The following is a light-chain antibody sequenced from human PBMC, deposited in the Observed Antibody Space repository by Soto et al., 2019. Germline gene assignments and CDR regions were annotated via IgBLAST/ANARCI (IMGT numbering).Light chain of an antibody. J-gene: IGLJ2*01. CDR3: SAWDDSLSGVV. Sequence: QAVVTQPPSASGTPGQRVTISCSGSSSNIGSNYVYWYQHLPGMAPKLLIFKNNQRPSGVPDRFSGSKSGTSASLAISGLRSEDETHYYCSAWDDSLSGVVFGGGTKLTVL. V-gene: IGLV1-47*01. CDR1: SSNIGSNY. CDR2: KNN.